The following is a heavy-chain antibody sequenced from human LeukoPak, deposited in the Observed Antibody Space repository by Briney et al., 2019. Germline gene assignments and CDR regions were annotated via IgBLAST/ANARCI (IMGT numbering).Heavy chain of an antibody. CDR1: GFTFSSYA. V-gene: IGHV3-23*01. D-gene: IGHD3-10*01. CDR2: ISGSGGST. CDR3: AKSFRGGYYYYYGMDV. Sequence: PWGSLRLSCAASGFTFSSYAMSWVRQAPGKGLEWVSAISGSGGSTYYADSVKGRFTISRDNSKNTLYLQMNSLRAEDTAVYYCAKSFRGGYYYYYGMDVWGQGTTVTVSS. J-gene: IGHJ6*02.